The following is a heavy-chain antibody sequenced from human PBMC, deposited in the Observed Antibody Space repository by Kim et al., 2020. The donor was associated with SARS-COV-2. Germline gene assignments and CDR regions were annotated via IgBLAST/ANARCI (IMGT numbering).Heavy chain of an antibody. Sequence: SETLSLTCTVSGGSISSSSYYWGWIRQPPGKGLEWIGSIYYSGSTYYNPSLKSRVTISVDTSKNQFSLKLSSVTAADTAVYYCARLDDSSYGYFDYWGQGTLVTVSS. CDR1: GGSISSSSYY. CDR3: ARLDDSSYGYFDY. J-gene: IGHJ4*02. CDR2: IYYSGST. D-gene: IGHD3-22*01. V-gene: IGHV4-39*01.